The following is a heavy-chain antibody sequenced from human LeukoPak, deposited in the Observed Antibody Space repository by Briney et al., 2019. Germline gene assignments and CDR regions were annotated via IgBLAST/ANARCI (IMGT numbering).Heavy chain of an antibody. CDR3: TREDMTDALDI. CDR1: GFSFSTYE. D-gene: IGHD2-15*01. V-gene: IGHV3-48*03. J-gene: IGHJ3*02. CDR2: ITDSGGAV. Sequence: PGGSLRLSCAASGFSFSTYEMNWVRQAPGKGLEWISYITDSGGAVHYADSVKGRFTISRDNAKSSLFLHMHSRRAEDTAVYYCTREDMTDALDIWGQGTLLTVSS.